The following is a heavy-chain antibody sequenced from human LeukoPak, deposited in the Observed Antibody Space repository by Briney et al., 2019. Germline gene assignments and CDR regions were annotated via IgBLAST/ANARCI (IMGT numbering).Heavy chain of an antibody. CDR3: ARGAGRSGSDY. Sequence: GGSLRLSCAASGFSFSDHYMTWVRQAPGKGLERLSYISRSGSDIDYAGSVKGRFTISRDNAKNSLYLQMNSLRAEDTAVYYCARGAGRSGSDYWGQGTLVTVSS. CDR1: GFSFSDHY. CDR2: ISRSGSDI. D-gene: IGHD6-19*01. V-gene: IGHV3-11*01. J-gene: IGHJ4*02.